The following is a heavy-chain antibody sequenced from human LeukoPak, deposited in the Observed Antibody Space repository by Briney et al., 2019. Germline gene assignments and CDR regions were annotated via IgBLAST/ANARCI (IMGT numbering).Heavy chain of an antibody. Sequence: QPGGSLRLSYAASGFTFSSYAMSWVRQAPGKGLEWVANIKQDGSEKYYVDSVKGRFTISRDNPKNSLYLQMNTLRPEDTAVYYCARERQNKDFWSGGDYWGQGTLVTVSS. J-gene: IGHJ4*02. D-gene: IGHD3-3*01. CDR3: ARERQNKDFWSGGDY. V-gene: IGHV3-7*01. CDR1: GFTFSSYA. CDR2: IKQDGSEK.